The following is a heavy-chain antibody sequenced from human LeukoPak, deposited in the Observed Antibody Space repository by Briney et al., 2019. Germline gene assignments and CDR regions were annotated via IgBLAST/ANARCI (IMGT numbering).Heavy chain of an antibody. CDR2: IKQDGSEK. CDR3: ARDVVLWFGKGNYYYYYGMDV. CDR1: GFTFSSYR. J-gene: IGHJ6*02. V-gene: IGHV3-7*01. Sequence: PGGSLRLSCAASGFTFSSYRMSWVRQAPGKGLEWVANIKQDGSEKYYVDSVKGRFTISRDNAKNSLYLQMNSLRAEDTAVYYCARDVVLWFGKGNYYYYYGMDVWGQGTTVTVSS. D-gene: IGHD3-10*01.